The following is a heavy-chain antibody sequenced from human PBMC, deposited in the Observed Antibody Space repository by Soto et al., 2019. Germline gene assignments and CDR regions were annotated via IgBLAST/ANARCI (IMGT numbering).Heavy chain of an antibody. Sequence: QVQLVQSGAEVKKPGASVKVSGKASGYTFTSYDINWVRQATGQGLEWMGWMNPNSGNTAYAQKFLGRVAMTRNTSISTADMELSSLRSEDTAVYYCARERTRGVDPWGQGTLVTVSS. V-gene: IGHV1-8*01. J-gene: IGHJ5*02. CDR3: ARERTRGVDP. CDR1: GYTFTSYD. CDR2: MNPNSGNT.